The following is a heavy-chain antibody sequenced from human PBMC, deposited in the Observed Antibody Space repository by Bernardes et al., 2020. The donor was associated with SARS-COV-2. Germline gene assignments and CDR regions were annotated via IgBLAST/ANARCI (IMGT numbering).Heavy chain of an antibody. CDR3: ARVGAGWYSYNWFDP. Sequence: APLEVGCKASGYTFTDHWISWVRQAPGQGLEWMGWSSTYNGNTNYAQNLQGRVTVTTDKSTSTAYMELKSLRSDDTAIYYCARVGAGWYSYNWFDPWGQGTLVTVSS. CDR1: GYTFTDHW. V-gene: IGHV1-18*04. CDR2: SSTYNGNT. J-gene: IGHJ5*02. D-gene: IGHD6-19*01.